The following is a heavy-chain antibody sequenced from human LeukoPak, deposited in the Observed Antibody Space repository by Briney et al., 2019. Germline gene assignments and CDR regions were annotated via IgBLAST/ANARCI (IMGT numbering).Heavy chain of an antibody. J-gene: IGHJ4*02. D-gene: IGHD6-19*01. CDR1: GFTFSNYE. CDR3: ARVSGSGWHFDY. V-gene: IGHV3-48*03. Sequence: GGSLRLSCAPSGFTFSNYEMNWVRQAPGKGLEWVSFISSSGVLIYYADSVKGRFTISRDNAKNSLYLQMNSLRVEDTAVYYCARVSGSGWHFDYWGQGSLVTVSS. CDR2: ISSSGVLI.